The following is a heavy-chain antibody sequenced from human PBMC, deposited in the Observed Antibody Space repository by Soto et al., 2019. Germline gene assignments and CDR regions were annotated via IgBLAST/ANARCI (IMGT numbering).Heavy chain of an antibody. J-gene: IGHJ4*02. D-gene: IGHD2-2*01. CDR3: AKDRANRVVPAAPDY. V-gene: IGHV3-23*01. Sequence: TGGSLRLSCAASGFTFSSYAMSWVRQAPGKGLEWVSAISGSGGSTYYADSVKGRFTISRDNSKNTLYLQMNSLRAEDTAVYYCAKDRANRVVPAAPDYWGQGTLVTVSS. CDR1: GFTFSSYA. CDR2: ISGSGGST.